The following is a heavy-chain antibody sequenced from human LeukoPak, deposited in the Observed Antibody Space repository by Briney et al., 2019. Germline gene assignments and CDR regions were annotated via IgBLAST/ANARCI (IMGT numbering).Heavy chain of an antibody. V-gene: IGHV3-7*03. J-gene: IGHJ4*02. CDR3: ASRPMTIFGVVISH. CDR1: GFIFSSHW. CDR2: IKEDGSEK. D-gene: IGHD3-3*01. Sequence: GGSLRLSCAASGFIFSSHWMSWVRQAPGKGLEWVASIKEDGSEKSYMDSVKGRFTISRDNSKNTLYLQMNSLRAEDTAVYYCASRPMTIFGVVISHWGQGTLVTVSS.